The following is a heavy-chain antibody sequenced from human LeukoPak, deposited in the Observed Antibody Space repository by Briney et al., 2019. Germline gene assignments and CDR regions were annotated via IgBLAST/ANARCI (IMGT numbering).Heavy chain of an antibody. J-gene: IGHJ4*02. CDR2: INPNSGDT. CDR1: GYIFTGYY. Sequence: ASVKVSCKASGYIFTGYYMHWVRQAPRQGLEWMGWINPNSGDTNYAQKFQGGVTMTRDTSISTAYMELSRLRSDDTAVYYCARVRYRLAETYIDYWGQGTLVTVSS. D-gene: IGHD3-16*01. CDR3: ARVRYRLAETYIDY. V-gene: IGHV1-2*02.